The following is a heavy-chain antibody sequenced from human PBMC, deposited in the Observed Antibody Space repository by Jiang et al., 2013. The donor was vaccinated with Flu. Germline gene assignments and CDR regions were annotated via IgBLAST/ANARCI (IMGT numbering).Heavy chain of an antibody. Sequence: SGGGVVQPGRSLRLSCAASGFTFSSYGMHWVRQAPGKGLEWVAVIWYDGSNKYYADSVKGRFTISRDNSKNTLYLQMNSLRAEDTAVYYCARSGNSIVVVPAAMPNDYWGQGTLVTVSS. J-gene: IGHJ4*02. CDR2: IWYDGSNK. CDR3: ARSGNSIVVVPAAMPNDY. CDR1: GFTFSSYG. D-gene: IGHD2-2*01. V-gene: IGHV3-33*01.